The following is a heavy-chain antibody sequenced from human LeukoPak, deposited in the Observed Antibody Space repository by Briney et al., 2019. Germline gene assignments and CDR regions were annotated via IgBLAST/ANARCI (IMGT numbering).Heavy chain of an antibody. J-gene: IGHJ5*02. CDR1: GYTFTAYY. V-gene: IGHV1-2*02. CDR2: INPDSGGT. CDR3: MRGRPNWFDP. Sequence: ASVTVSCKASGYTFTAYYMHWVRQAHPRGLEWMGWINPDSGGTFYAQKFQGRVTMTRDTSISTAYMELTRLRSDDTAVYHCMRGRPNWFDPWGQGTLVTVSS.